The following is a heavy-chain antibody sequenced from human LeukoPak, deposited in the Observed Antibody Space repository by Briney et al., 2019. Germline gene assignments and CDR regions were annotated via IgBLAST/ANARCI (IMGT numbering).Heavy chain of an antibody. CDR1: GFTFSRYA. CDR2: SAGSGGST. Sequence: PGGSLRLSCAASGFTFSRYAMSWVRQAPGKGLEWVASSAGSGGSTHYADSVKGRFTISRDNSQNTVYLHMNSLRADDTAVYYCAQEHFYPSGYYSRFDNWGQGILVTVSS. D-gene: IGHD3-22*01. J-gene: IGHJ4*02. V-gene: IGHV3-23*01. CDR3: AQEHFYPSGYYSRFDN.